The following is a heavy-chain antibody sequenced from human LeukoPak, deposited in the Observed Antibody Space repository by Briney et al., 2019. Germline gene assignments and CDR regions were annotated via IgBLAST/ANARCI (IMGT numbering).Heavy chain of an antibody. V-gene: IGHV4-30-4*08. CDR1: GGSISSGDYY. J-gene: IGHJ4*02. D-gene: IGHD6-6*01. Sequence: SQTLSLTCTVSGGSISSGDYYWSWIRQPPGKGLEWIGYIYYSGSTYYNPSLKSRVTIPVDTSKNQFSLKLSSVTAADTAVYYCARALYSSSFLFDYWGQGTLVTVSS. CDR2: IYYSGST. CDR3: ARALYSSSFLFDY.